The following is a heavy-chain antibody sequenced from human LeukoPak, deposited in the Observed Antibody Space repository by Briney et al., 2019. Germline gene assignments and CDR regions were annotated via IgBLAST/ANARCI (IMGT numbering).Heavy chain of an antibody. CDR2: ISGSGGIT. Sequence: GGSLRLSCVASGFTFSSFGMSWVRQAPGQGLEWVSIISGSGGITYYADSVKGRFTISRDNSKNTLYLQMNSLRAEDTAVYYCAKKYSSSGYYFDSWGQGTLVTVSS. D-gene: IGHD6-13*01. J-gene: IGHJ4*02. V-gene: IGHV3-23*01. CDR1: GFTFSSFG. CDR3: AKKYSSSGYYFDS.